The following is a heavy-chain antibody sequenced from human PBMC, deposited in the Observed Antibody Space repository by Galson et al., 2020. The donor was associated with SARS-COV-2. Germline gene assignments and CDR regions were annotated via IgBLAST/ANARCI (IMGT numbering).Heavy chain of an antibody. D-gene: IGHD4-17*01. V-gene: IGHV3-43D*03. J-gene: IGHJ4*02. CDR1: GFTFDDYA. CDR3: AKALFGDYVSSYLPGY. CDR2: ISWDGGST. Sequence: GGSLRLSCAASGFTFDDYAMHWVRQAPGKGLEWVSLISWDGGSTYYADSVKGRFTISRDNSKNSLYLQMNSLRAEDTALYYCAKALFGDYVSSYLPGYWGQGTLVTVSS.